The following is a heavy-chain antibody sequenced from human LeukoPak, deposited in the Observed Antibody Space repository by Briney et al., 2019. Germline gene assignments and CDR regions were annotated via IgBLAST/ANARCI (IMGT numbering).Heavy chain of an antibody. Sequence: PGGSLRLSCAASGFTFSSYWMSWVRQAPGKGLEWVANIKQDGSEKYYVDSVKGRFTISRDNSKKTLYLQMNSLRAEDTAVYYCAKDGGDYGDPNASFDYWGQGTLVTVSS. D-gene: IGHD4-17*01. CDR2: IKQDGSEK. V-gene: IGHV3-7*01. J-gene: IGHJ4*02. CDR3: AKDGGDYGDPNASFDY. CDR1: GFTFSSYW.